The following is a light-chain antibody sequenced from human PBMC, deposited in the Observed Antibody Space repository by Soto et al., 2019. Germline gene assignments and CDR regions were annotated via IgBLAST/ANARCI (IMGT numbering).Light chain of an antibody. CDR2: GAS. Sequence: QMTQSPSSLSASVGDRVTITCRASQDINDDLGWYQQKPGKAPRLLVYGASSLQSGVPSRFSGSGSGRDFTLTISTQQPEDVGTYYCLQDYNYPRTFGQGTKVEI. CDR1: QDINDD. J-gene: IGKJ1*01. CDR3: LQDYNYPRT. V-gene: IGKV1-6*01.